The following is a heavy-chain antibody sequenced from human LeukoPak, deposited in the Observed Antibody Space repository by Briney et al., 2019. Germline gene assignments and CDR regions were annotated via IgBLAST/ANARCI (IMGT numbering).Heavy chain of an antibody. CDR2: INHSGST. CDR3: ARARLKLRRYFDY. V-gene: IGHV4-34*01. CDR1: GGSFSGYY. D-gene: IGHD3-22*01. J-gene: IGHJ4*02. Sequence: PSETLSLTCAVYGGSFSGYYWSWIRQPPGKGLEWIGEINHSGSTNYNPSLKSRVTISVDTSKNQFPLKLSSVTAADTAVYYCARARLKLRRYFDYWGQGTLVTVSS.